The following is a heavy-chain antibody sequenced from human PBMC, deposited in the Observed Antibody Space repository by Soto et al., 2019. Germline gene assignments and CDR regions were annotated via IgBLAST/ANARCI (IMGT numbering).Heavy chain of an antibody. V-gene: IGHV1-69*12. CDR3: AVTMTNYYYDGMDV. CDR1: GGTFSSYA. Sequence: QVQLVQSGAEVKKPGSSVKVSCKASGGTFSSYAVSWVRQAPGQGLEWMGGIIPIFGTADYAQKFQGRVTISAGESTTISYMELSSLRSEDTAVYYCAVTMTNYYYDGMDVWGQGTTVTVSS. D-gene: IGHD3-22*01. J-gene: IGHJ6*01. CDR2: IIPIFGTA.